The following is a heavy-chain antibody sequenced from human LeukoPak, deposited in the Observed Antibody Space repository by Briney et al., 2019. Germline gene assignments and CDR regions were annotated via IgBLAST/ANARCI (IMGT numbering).Heavy chain of an antibody. CDR3: AKGQVVVATPPDY. V-gene: IGHV3-43*02. J-gene: IGHJ4*02. CDR2: INWNGGST. D-gene: IGHD2-15*01. CDR1: GFTFDDYG. Sequence: GGSLRLSCAASGFTFDDYGMSWVRQAPGKGLEWVSGINWNGGSTYYADSVKGRFTISRDNSKNSLYLQMNSLRTEDTALYYCAKGQVVVATPPDYWGQGTLVTVSS.